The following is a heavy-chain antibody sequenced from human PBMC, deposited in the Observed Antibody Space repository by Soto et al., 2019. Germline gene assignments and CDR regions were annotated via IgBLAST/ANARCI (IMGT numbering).Heavy chain of an antibody. Sequence: SETLSLTCTVSGGSVSSGSYYWSWIRQPPGKGLEWIGYIYDGGSTNYNPSLKSRVTISVDTSKNQVSLRLSSVTAADTAAYYCARRNYCGSGSYPFDFWGQGTLVTVSS. J-gene: IGHJ4*02. D-gene: IGHD3-10*01. CDR1: GGSVSSGSYY. CDR2: IYDGGST. CDR3: ARRNYCGSGSYPFDF. V-gene: IGHV4-61*01.